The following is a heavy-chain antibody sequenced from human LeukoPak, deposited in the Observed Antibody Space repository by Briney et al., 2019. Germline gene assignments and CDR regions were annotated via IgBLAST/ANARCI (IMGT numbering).Heavy chain of an antibody. CDR3: ASGPYTVTTYYYYYMDV. CDR2: IYHRGST. Sequence: SETLSLTCTDSGYSISNGYYWAWIRQPPGKGLEWNGSIYHRGSTYYNPSLKSRVTISVDTSKNQFSMNLSSVTAADTAVYYCASGPYTVTTYYYYYMDVWGKGTTVTVSS. J-gene: IGHJ6*03. D-gene: IGHD4-17*01. CDR1: GYSISNGYY. V-gene: IGHV4-38-2*02.